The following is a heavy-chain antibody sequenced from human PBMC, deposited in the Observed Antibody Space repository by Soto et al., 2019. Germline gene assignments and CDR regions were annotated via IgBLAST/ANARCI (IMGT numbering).Heavy chain of an antibody. D-gene: IGHD4-4*01. CDR3: TKEHSNDPANGFDP. V-gene: IGHV3-23*01. Sequence: EVQLLVSGGGSVQPGGSLRLSCAASGFSFSNYAMSWVRQAPGTGLEWVSAIDSGGGSTYYAASVKGRFSISRDNSMNTLYLQMNSLRAEDTAIYYCTKEHSNDPANGFDPWGQGTLVTVSS. CDR2: IDSGGGST. J-gene: IGHJ5*02. CDR1: GFSFSNYA.